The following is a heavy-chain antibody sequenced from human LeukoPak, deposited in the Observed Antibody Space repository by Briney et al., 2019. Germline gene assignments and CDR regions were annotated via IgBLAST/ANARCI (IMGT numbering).Heavy chain of an antibody. D-gene: IGHD6-13*01. CDR2: INHSGST. Sequence: ASKTLSLTCAVYGGSFSGYYWSSIRQPPGKGLEWIGEINHSGSTNYNPSLKSRVTISVDTSKNQFSLKLSSVTAADTAVYYCARGLKTLTGYSSSWYNYYYYGMDVWGQGTTVTVSS. CDR1: GGSFSGYY. J-gene: IGHJ6*02. CDR3: ARGLKTLTGYSSSWYNYYYYGMDV. V-gene: IGHV4-34*01.